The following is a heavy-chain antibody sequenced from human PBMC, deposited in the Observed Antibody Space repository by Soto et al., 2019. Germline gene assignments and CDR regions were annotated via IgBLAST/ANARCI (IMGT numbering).Heavy chain of an antibody. D-gene: IGHD1-26*01. CDR1: GGTFSSDT. J-gene: IGHJ4*02. Sequence: QAQLVQSGAEVKKPGSSVKDTCKASGGTFSSDTISWVRQAPERGLEWMGRIIPILGIANYAQKFQGRVTITADKSTSTAYMELSSLRSEDTAVYYCARERGSYGFDYWGQGTLVTVSS. V-gene: IGHV1-69*08. CDR3: ARERGSYGFDY. CDR2: IIPILGIA.